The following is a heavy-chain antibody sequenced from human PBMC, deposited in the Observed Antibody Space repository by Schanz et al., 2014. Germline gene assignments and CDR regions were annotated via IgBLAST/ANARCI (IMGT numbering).Heavy chain of an antibody. CDR1: GGTFSSYT. CDR2: IIPILGIA. D-gene: IGHD6-13*01. V-gene: IGHV1-69*02. J-gene: IGHJ4*02. Sequence: QVQLVQSGAEVKKPGASVKVSCKASGGTFSSYTISWVRQAPGQGLEWMGRIIPILGIANYAQNFQGRVTITADKSTSTAYMDVSSLRSEDTAVYYCASSGAGYSSSWDFDYWGQGTLVTVSS. CDR3: ASSGAGYSSSWDFDY.